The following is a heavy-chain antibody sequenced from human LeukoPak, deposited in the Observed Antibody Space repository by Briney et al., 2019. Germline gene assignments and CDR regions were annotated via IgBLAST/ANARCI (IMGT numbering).Heavy chain of an antibody. CDR1: GFTFSSYS. CDR2: ISGSGGST. Sequence: PGGSLRLSCAASGFTFSSYSMNWVRQAPGKGLEWVSSISGSGGSTYYADSVKGRFTISRDNSKNTLYLQMNSLRAEDTAVYYCAKGPITIVGVVPYFEYWGQGTLVTVSS. D-gene: IGHD3-3*01. CDR3: AKGPITIVGVVPYFEY. V-gene: IGHV3-23*01. J-gene: IGHJ4*02.